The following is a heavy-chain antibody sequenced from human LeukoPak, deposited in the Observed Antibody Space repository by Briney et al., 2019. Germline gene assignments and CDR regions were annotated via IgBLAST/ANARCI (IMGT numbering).Heavy chain of an antibody. J-gene: IGHJ4*02. D-gene: IGHD6-13*01. Sequence: GGSLRLSCAASGFTFSSYVMHWVRQAPGKGLEWVAVISYDGSNKYYADSVKGRFTISRDNSKNTLYLQMNSLRAEDTAVYYCAKALNGYSSSYWGQGTLVTVSS. CDR3: AKALNGYSSSY. V-gene: IGHV3-30*18. CDR1: GFTFSSYV. CDR2: ISYDGSNK.